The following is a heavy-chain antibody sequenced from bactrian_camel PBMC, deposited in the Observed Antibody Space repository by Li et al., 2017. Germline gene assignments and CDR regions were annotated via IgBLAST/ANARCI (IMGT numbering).Heavy chain of an antibody. CDR1: GYTYNRNC. CDR2: IATGSGNT. J-gene: IGHJ4*01. V-gene: IGHV3S40*01. CDR3: AADFRLGGCSWARYQYGY. D-gene: IGHD3*01. Sequence: DVQLVESGGGSVQAGGSLRLSCAASGYTYNRNCMAWFRQAPGKEREGVARIATGSGNTYYAGSVKGRFAISQDNAKNTVYLQMNSLKPEDTAMYYCAADFRLGGCSWARYQYGYWGQGTQVTVS.